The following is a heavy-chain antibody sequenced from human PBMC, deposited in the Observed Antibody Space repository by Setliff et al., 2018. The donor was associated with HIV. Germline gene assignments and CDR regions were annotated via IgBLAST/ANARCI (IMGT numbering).Heavy chain of an antibody. V-gene: IGHV3-7*01. D-gene: IGHD3-10*01. CDR1: GFTFSSYW. CDR2: IKQDGSEK. Sequence: LRLSCAASGFTFSSYWMSWVRQAPGKGLEWVANIKQDGSEKYYVDSVRGRFTISRDNAKNSLYLQMNSLRVEDTALYYCARSDWYHGSGSHDYWGQRTLVTVSS. CDR3: ARSDWYHGSGSHDY. J-gene: IGHJ4*02.